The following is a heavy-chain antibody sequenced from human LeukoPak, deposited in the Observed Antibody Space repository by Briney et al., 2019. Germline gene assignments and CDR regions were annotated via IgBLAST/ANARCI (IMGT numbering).Heavy chain of an antibody. CDR1: GFTVSSNF. J-gene: IGHJ4*02. CDR3: ATDGYIYFEY. D-gene: IGHD5-24*01. CDR2: IYADGRT. Sequence: GGSLRLSCAASGFTVSSNFMSWVRQAPGKGLEWVSLIYADGRTCHADSVRGRFTISRDSSKNTLYLQMNTLRPDDTAVYYCATDGYIYFEYWGQGTLVTVSS. V-gene: IGHV3-53*01.